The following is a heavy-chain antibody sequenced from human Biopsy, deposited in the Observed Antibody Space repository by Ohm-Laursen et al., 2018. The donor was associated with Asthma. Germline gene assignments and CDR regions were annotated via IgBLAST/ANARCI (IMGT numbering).Heavy chain of an antibody. J-gene: IGHJ4*02. CDR2: IYSGGTS. CDR1: GFAVSRDH. V-gene: IGHV3-53*01. D-gene: IGHD3-22*01. CDR3: ARGDSSNWSHYYFDY. Sequence: GSLRLSCAASGFAVSRDHMFWVRQAPGKGLEWVSVIYSGGTSHTADSVRGRFTISRDYSKNTLYLQMHSLRDEDTAVYYCARGDSSNWSHYYFDYWGQGTLVTVSS.